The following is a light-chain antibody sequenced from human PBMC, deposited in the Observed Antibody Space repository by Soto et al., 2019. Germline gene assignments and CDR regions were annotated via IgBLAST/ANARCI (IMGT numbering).Light chain of an antibody. CDR1: SNDVGGYKY. Sequence: QSALTQPASVSGAPGQSITISCTGTSNDVGGYKYDSWYQQRPGTAPKLIMFEVNNRPSGVSDRFSGSRSANTASLTISGLQAQDEADYYCSSYSSNNILSYVFGTGTKLTVL. J-gene: IGLJ1*01. CDR2: EVN. V-gene: IGLV2-14*03. CDR3: SSYSSNNILSYV.